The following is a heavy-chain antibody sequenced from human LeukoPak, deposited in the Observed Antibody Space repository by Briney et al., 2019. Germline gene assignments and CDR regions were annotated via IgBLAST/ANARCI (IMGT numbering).Heavy chain of an antibody. D-gene: IGHD6-19*01. J-gene: IGHJ4*02. V-gene: IGHV3-48*02. CDR3: ASDQITSGWSPLDY. CDR2: ISYSSGTI. CDR1: GFTFSDFI. Sequence: GGSLRLSCAASGFTFSDFIMNWVRQAPGKGLEWLSYISYSSGTIWYADSVKGRFTSSRDNAKNSLYLQMNSLRDEDTAVYYCASDQITSGWSPLDYWGQGTLVTVSS.